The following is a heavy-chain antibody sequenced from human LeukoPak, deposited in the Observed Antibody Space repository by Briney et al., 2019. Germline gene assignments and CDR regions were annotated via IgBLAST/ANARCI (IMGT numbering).Heavy chain of an antibody. CDR2: INPNSGGT. D-gene: IGHD1-26*01. Sequence: ASVKVSCKASGYTFTGYYMHWVRQAPGQGLEWMGWINPNSGGTNYAQKFQGRVTMTRDTSISTAYMELSRLRSDDTAVYYCARDRGRRVGATMYYFDYWGQGTLVTVSS. V-gene: IGHV1-2*02. J-gene: IGHJ4*02. CDR1: GYTFTGYY. CDR3: ARDRGRRVGATMYYFDY.